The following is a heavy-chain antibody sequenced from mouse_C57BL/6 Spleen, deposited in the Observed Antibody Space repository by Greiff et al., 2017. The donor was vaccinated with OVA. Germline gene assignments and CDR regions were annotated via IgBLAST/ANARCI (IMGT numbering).Heavy chain of an antibody. CDR3: ARSDGYPFDC. J-gene: IGHJ2*01. Sequence: QVQLQQPGAELVKPGASVKMSCKASGYTFTSYWITWVKQRPGQGLEWIGDIYPGSGSTNYNEKFKSKATLTVDSSSSTAYMQLSSLTSEDSAVYYCARSDGYPFDCWGQGTTLTVSS. D-gene: IGHD2-3*01. CDR2: IYPGSGST. V-gene: IGHV1-55*01. CDR1: GYTFTSYW.